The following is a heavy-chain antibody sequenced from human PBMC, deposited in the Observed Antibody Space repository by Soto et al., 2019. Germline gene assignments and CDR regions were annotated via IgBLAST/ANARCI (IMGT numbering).Heavy chain of an antibody. CDR3: ARDPDCSSTSCYVGTYDY. V-gene: IGHV1-24*01. J-gene: IGHJ4*02. Sequence: GASVKVSCKVSGYTLTELSMHWVRQAPGKGLEWMGGFDPEDGETIYAQKFQGSVTMTEDTSTDTAYMELSSLRSDDTAVYYCARDPDCSSTSCYVGTYDYWGQGTLVTVSS. CDR2: FDPEDGET. CDR1: GYTLTELS. D-gene: IGHD2-2*01.